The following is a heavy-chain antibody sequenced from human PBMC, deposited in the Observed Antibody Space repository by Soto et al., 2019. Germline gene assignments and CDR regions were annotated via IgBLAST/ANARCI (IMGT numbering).Heavy chain of an antibody. CDR3: ARSFGHYRAGGGVGAFDI. D-gene: IGHD1-26*01. CDR1: GDSVSSNSAA. J-gene: IGHJ3*02. CDR2: TYYRSKWYN. Sequence: SQTLSLTCAISGDSVSSNSAAWNWIRQSPSRGLEWLGRTYYRSKWYNDYAVSVKSRITINPDTSKNQFSLQLNSVTPEDTAVYYCARSFGHYRAGGGVGAFDIWGQGTMVTVSS. V-gene: IGHV6-1*01.